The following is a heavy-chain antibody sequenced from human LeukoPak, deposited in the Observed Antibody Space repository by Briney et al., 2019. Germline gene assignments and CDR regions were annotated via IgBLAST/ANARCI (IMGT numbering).Heavy chain of an antibody. D-gene: IGHD3-10*01. Sequence: GGSLRLSCAASGFTFTNAWMSWVRQAPGKGLEWVGRIKSKGDGETIDNAAPVKGRFTMSRDDSKVTLNLQMNSLKAEDTAVYYCTTDLGLTMIRGVIVYWGQGALVTVSS. J-gene: IGHJ4*02. CDR2: IKSKGDGETI. CDR1: GFTFTNAW. CDR3: TTDLGLTMIRGVIVY. V-gene: IGHV3-15*01.